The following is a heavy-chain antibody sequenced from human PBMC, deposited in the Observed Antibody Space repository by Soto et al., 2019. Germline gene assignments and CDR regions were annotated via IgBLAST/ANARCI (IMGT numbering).Heavy chain of an antibody. CDR2: IYYSGST. CDR1: GGSISSGGYY. Sequence: SETLSLTCTVSGGSISSGGYYWSWIRQHPGKGLEWIGYIYYSGSTYYNPSLKSRVTISVDTSKNQFSLKLSSVTAADTAVYYCASSRIDYSNARLGGMDVWGQGTTVTVSS. J-gene: IGHJ6*02. D-gene: IGHD4-4*01. V-gene: IGHV4-31*03. CDR3: ASSRIDYSNARLGGMDV.